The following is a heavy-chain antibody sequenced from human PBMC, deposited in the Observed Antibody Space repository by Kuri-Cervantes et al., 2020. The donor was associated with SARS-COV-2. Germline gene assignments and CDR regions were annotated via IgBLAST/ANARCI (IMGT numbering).Heavy chain of an antibody. CDR3: ARGPVDTAMVAYYFDY. Sequence: SETLSLTCAVYGGSFSGYYWSCINQPPGKGLEWIGEINHSGSTNYNPSLKSRVTISVDTSKNQFSLKLSSVTAADTAVCYCARGPVDTAMVAYYFDYWGQGTLVTVSS. V-gene: IGHV4-34*01. J-gene: IGHJ4*02. CDR1: GGSFSGYY. CDR2: INHSGST. D-gene: IGHD5-18*01.